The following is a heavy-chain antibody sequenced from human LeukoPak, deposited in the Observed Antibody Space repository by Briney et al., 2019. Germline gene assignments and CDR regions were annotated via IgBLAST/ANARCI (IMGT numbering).Heavy chain of an antibody. D-gene: IGHD2-15*01. CDR2: IYTSGST. J-gene: IGHJ5*02. Sequence: SQTLSLTCTVSGGSISSGSYYWSWIRQPAGKGLEWIGRIYTSGSTNYNPSLKSRVTISVDTSMNQFSLKLSSVTAADTAVYYCARDPGGYCSGGSCYLYNWFDPWGQGTLVTVSS. V-gene: IGHV4-61*02. CDR3: ARDPGGYCSGGSCYLYNWFDP. CDR1: GGSISSGSYY.